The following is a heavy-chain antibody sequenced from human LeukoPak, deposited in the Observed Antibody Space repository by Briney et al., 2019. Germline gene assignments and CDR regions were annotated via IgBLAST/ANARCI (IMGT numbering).Heavy chain of an antibody. D-gene: IGHD4-23*01. J-gene: IGHJ4*02. CDR3: AKDYGGENLDY. Sequence: PGGSLRLSCAASGFTFSSFGMHWVRHAPGKGLEWVAVISFDGSYKSYAVSMKGRFTISRDNSKNTMYLHMNSLRLEDTAVYYCAKDYGGENLDYWGQGTLVTVSS. CDR1: GFTFSSFG. V-gene: IGHV3-30*18. CDR2: ISFDGSYK.